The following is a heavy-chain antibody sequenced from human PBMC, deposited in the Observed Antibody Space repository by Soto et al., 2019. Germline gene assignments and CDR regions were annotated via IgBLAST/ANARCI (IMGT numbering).Heavy chain of an antibody. CDR2: IVPNVGTV. D-gene: IGHD6-13*01. V-gene: IGHV1-69*13. J-gene: IGHJ6*02. CDR1: GGTLSSFINYP. CDR3: AREGAGGYSSSQNYYYYGMDV. Sequence: SVKVSCKASGGTLSSFINYPINWVRQAPGQGLEWMGGIVPNVGTVNYAQKFQGRVTITADESTSTAYMELSSLRSEDTAVYYCAREGAGGYSSSQNYYYYGMDVWGQGTTVTVSS.